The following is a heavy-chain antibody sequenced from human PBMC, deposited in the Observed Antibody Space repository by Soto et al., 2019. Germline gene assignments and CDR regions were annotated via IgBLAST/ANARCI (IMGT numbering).Heavy chain of an antibody. V-gene: IGHV3-23*01. CDR2: ISVSGDST. J-gene: IGHJ4*02. D-gene: IGHD3-3*01. CDR3: ADGGEWSFNFVY. Sequence: GGSLRLSCAASGFPFNNCAMSWVRQAPGKGLEWVSGISVSGDSTYYADSVKGRFTISRDNSKNTLYLQMNNLRAEDTAVYYCADGGEWSFNFVYWGQGTLVTVSS. CDR1: GFPFNNCA.